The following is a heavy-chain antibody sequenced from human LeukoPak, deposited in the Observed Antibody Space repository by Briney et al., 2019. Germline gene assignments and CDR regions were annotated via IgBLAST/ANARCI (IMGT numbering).Heavy chain of an antibody. CDR3: ARGMYSSRAVDY. CDR1: GYTFSSYA. V-gene: IGHV1-18*01. D-gene: IGHD6-13*01. Sequence: ASVKVSCKASGYTFSSYAISWVRQAPGQGLEWMGRIIPNNGNTNYAQKFQGRVTMTTDTSTSTAYMELRSLRSDDTAVYYCARGMYSSRAVDYWGQGTLVTVSS. J-gene: IGHJ4*02. CDR2: IIPNNGNT.